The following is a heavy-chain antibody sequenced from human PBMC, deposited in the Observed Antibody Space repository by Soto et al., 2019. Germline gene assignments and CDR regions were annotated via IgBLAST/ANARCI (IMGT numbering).Heavy chain of an antibody. CDR1: GGTFSSYA. V-gene: IGHV1-69*13. D-gene: IGHD3-9*01. Sequence: ASVKVSCKASGGTFSSYAISWVRQAPGQGLEWMGGIIPIFGTANYAQKFQGRVTITADESTSTAYMELSSLRSEDTAVYYCARNYDILTGLLPPYYYGMDVWGQGTTVTVSS. CDR2: IIPIFGTA. CDR3: ARNYDILTGLLPPYYYGMDV. J-gene: IGHJ6*02.